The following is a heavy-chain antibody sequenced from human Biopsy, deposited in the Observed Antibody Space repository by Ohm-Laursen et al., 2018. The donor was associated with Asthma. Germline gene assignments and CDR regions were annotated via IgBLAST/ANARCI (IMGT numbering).Heavy chain of an antibody. D-gene: IGHD5-12*01. CDR3: ARGYSGSDRIVYYYSGLEV. CDR1: GDSFSNYA. J-gene: IGHJ6*02. CDR2: LIPVLGTP. Sequence: AASVKASCKASGDSFSNYAISWVRQAPGQGPEWMGGLIPVLGTPDHAQMFEGRVTITADESTSTAYMELSSLSSEDTAVYYCARGYSGSDRIVYYYSGLEVWGQGTTVTVSS. V-gene: IGHV1-69*13.